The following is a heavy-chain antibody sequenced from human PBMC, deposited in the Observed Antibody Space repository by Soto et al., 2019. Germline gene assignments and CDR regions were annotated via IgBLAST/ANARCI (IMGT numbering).Heavy chain of an antibody. J-gene: IGHJ4*01. CDR2: IYYRGKT. CDR3: ARSGYSISDFDH. V-gene: IGHV4-31*03. D-gene: IGHD6-13*01. CDR1: YGSVSSDPFY. Sequence: SETLSLTCTVSYGSVSSDPFYWPRISPHPGKGVEWIGYIYYRGKTYYHPSLKSRVTISIETSKNQFSLRLNSVTAADTAVYYCARSGYSISDFDHWSQGTLVTVSS.